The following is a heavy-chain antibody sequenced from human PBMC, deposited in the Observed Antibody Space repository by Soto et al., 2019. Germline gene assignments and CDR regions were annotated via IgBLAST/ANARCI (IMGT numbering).Heavy chain of an antibody. J-gene: IGHJ6*02. D-gene: IGHD6-13*01. CDR1: GYSFTSYW. V-gene: IGHV5-10-1*01. CDR3: ARRVAAAYYYYYGMDV. CDR2: IDPSDSYT. Sequence: PGEALKISCEGSGYSFTSYWISWVRQMPGKGLEWMGRIDPSDSYTNYSPSFQGHVTISADKSISTAYLQWSSLKASDTAMYYCARRVAAAYYYYYGMDVWGQGTTVTVSS.